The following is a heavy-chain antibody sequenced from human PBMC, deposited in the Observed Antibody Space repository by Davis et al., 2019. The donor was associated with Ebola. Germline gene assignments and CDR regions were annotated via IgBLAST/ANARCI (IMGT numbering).Heavy chain of an antibody. CDR1: GNSFTSHW. V-gene: IGHV5-51*01. J-gene: IGHJ3*02. Sequence: KVSCKDSGNSFTSHWIGWVRQMPGKGLEWMGIIYTGDSDTRYSPSFRGQVTISADKSFKTAFLHWSSPKASDTAMYYCATLRRTITGMDDGFDIWGQGTMVTVSS. CDR2: IYTGDSDT. D-gene: IGHD2-8*02. CDR3: ATLRRTITGMDDGFDI.